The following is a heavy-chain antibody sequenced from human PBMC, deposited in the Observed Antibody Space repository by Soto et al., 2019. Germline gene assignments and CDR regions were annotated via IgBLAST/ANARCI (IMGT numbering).Heavy chain of an antibody. D-gene: IGHD6-19*01. CDR2: IYYSGST. CDR1: GGSISSYY. Sequence: SETLSLTCTVSGGSISSYYWSWIRQPPGKGLEWIGYIYYSGSTNYNPSLKSRVTISVDTSKNQFSLKLSSVTAADTAVYYCARGSGFNWFDPWGQGTLVTVSS. CDR3: ARGSGFNWFDP. J-gene: IGHJ5*02. V-gene: IGHV4-59*01.